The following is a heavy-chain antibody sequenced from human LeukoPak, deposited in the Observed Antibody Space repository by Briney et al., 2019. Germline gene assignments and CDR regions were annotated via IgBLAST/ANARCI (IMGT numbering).Heavy chain of an antibody. CDR2: IYPGDSDT. Sequence: GESLKISCKGSGYSFTSYWIGWVRQMPGKGLEWMGIIYPGDSDTRYSPSFQGQVTISADKSISTAYLQWSSLKASDTAMYYCASPSYYYDSSGYYYYRGDAFDIWGQGTMVTVSS. CDR3: ASPSYYYDSSGYYYYRGDAFDI. J-gene: IGHJ3*02. D-gene: IGHD3-22*01. CDR1: GYSFTSYW. V-gene: IGHV5-51*01.